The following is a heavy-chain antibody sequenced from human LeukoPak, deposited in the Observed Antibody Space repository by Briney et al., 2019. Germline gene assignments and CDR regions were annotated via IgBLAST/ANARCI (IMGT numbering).Heavy chain of an antibody. V-gene: IGHV3-48*03. CDR1: GFTFSSYE. Sequence: GGSLRLSCAASGFTFSSYEMNWVRQAPGKGLEWVSYISSSGSTIYYAGSVKGRFTISRDNAKNSLYLQMNSLRAEDTAVYYCARAQELLWFGELRALDYWGQGTLVTVSS. CDR3: ARAQELLWFGELRALDY. CDR2: ISSSGSTI. D-gene: IGHD3-10*01. J-gene: IGHJ4*02.